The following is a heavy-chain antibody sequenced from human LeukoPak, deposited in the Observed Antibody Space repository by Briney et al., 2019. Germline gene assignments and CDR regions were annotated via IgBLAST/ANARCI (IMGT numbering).Heavy chain of an antibody. CDR1: GYSISSGYY. D-gene: IGHD2-2*01. V-gene: IGHV4-38-2*01. Sequence: PSETLSLTCAVSGYSISSGYYWGWIRQPPGKGLEWIGSIYHSGSTYYNPSLKSRVTISVDTSKDQFSLKLSSVTAADTAVYYCARGVAPDIVVVPAATRGLDYWGQGTLVTVSS. J-gene: IGHJ4*02. CDR2: IYHSGST. CDR3: ARGVAPDIVVVPAATRGLDY.